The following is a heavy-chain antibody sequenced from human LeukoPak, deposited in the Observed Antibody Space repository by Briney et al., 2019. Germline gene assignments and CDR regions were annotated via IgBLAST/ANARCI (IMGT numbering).Heavy chain of an antibody. D-gene: IGHD3-16*01. CDR1: GFTFSCYW. V-gene: IGHV3-7*03. CDR3: ARGGGLDV. Sequence: GGSLRLSCAASGFTFSCYWMNWARQAPGRGLEWVASINHNGNVNYYVDSVKGRFTISRDNAKNSLYLQMSNLRAEDTAVYFCARGGGLDVWGQGATVTVSS. J-gene: IGHJ6*02. CDR2: INHNGNVN.